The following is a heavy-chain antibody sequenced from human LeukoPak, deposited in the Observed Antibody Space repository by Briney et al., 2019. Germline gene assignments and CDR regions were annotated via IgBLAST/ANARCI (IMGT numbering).Heavy chain of an antibody. V-gene: IGHV3-64*01. CDR1: AFTFSSYA. CDR2: ISSNGGST. CDR3: ARDYADSGTVTTRYFDL. Sequence: GGSLRLSCAASAFTFSSYAMHWVRQAPGKGLEYVSAISSNGGSTYYANSVKGRFTISRDNSKNTLYLQMGSLRAEDMAVYYCARDYADSGTVTTRYFDLWGRGTLVTVSS. J-gene: IGHJ2*01. D-gene: IGHD4-17*01.